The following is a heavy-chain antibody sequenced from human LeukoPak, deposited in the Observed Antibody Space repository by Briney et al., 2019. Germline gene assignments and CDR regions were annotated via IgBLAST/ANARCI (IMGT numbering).Heavy chain of an antibody. CDR3: ARRLFSDTYYYGSGSYYHYYFDY. Sequence: GESLKISCKGSGYSFTSYWIGWVRQMPGKGLEWMGIIYPGDSDTRYSPSFQGQVTISADKSISTAYLQWSSLKASDTAMYYCARRLFSDTYYYGSGSYYHYYFDYWGQGTLVTVSS. CDR1: GYSFTSYW. V-gene: IGHV5-51*01. CDR2: IYPGDSDT. D-gene: IGHD3-10*01. J-gene: IGHJ4*02.